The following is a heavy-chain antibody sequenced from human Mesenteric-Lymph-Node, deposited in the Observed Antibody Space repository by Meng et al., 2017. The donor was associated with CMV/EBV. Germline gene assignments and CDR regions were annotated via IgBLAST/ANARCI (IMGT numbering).Heavy chain of an antibody. V-gene: IGHV3-23*01. CDR1: GFTFSTYG. CDR2: IRGSDGST. Sequence: GGSLRLSCVASGFTFSTYGMSWVRQAPGKGLEWVSVIRGSDGSTYYADSVKGRFTISRDNAKNSLYLQMNSLRAEDTAVYYCAREGVQVDDSSGYYYHFVYWGQGTLVTVSS. CDR3: AREGVQVDDSSGYYYHFVY. J-gene: IGHJ4*02. D-gene: IGHD3-22*01.